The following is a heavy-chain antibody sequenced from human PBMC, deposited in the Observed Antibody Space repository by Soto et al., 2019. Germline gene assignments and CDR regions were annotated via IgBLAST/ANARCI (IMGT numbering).Heavy chain of an antibody. J-gene: IGHJ4*02. CDR3: ARTRHSYGDLPIDF. D-gene: IGHD4-17*01. Sequence: PSETLSLTCAVSGGPINGGDFYWTWIRQPPGKGLEWLGNVYYSGAAYYSPSLESRVSISADTSKNQFSLKLTSVTVADTARYYCARTRHSYGDLPIDFWGQGILVTVSS. CDR1: GGPINGGDFY. V-gene: IGHV4-30-4*01. CDR2: VYYSGAA.